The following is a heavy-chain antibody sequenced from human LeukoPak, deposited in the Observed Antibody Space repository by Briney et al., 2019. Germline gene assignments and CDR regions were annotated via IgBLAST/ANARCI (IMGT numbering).Heavy chain of an antibody. Sequence: SVKVSCKASGGTFISYAISWVRQAPGQGLEWTGGIIPIFGTANYAQKFQGRVTITADETTSTAYMELSSLRSEDTGVYYCARDFVVVPAAIVPLGCCPWGQGTLVTVSS. J-gene: IGHJ5*02. CDR1: GGTFISYA. CDR2: IIPIFGTA. CDR3: ARDFVVVPAAIVPLGCCP. V-gene: IGHV1-69*01. D-gene: IGHD2-2*01.